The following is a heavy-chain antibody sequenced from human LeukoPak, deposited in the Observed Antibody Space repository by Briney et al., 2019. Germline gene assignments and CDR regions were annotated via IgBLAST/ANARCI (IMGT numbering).Heavy chain of an antibody. D-gene: IGHD3-10*01. Sequence: SETLSLTCAVYGGSFSGYYWSWIRQPPGKGLEWIGEINHSGSTNYNPSLKRRVTISVDTSKNQFSLKLSSVTAADTAVYYCARASASYTMVQGVIITTYYFDYWGQGTLVTVSS. CDR2: INHSGST. CDR3: ARASASYTMVQGVIITTYYFDY. V-gene: IGHV4-34*01. J-gene: IGHJ4*02. CDR1: GGSFSGYY.